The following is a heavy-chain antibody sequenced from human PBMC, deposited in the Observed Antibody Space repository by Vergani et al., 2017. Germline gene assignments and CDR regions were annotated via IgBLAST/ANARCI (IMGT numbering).Heavy chain of an antibody. CDR1: GGSISSYY. J-gene: IGHJ5*02. V-gene: IGHV4-59*01. CDR2: INHSGST. CDR3: ARLIAAAAWFDP. Sequence: QVQLQESGPGLVKPSETLSLTCTVSGGSISSYYWSWIRQPPGKGLEWIGEINHSGSTNYNPSLKSRVTISVDTSKNQFSLKLSSVTAADTAVYYCARLIAAAAWFDPWGQGTLVTVSS. D-gene: IGHD6-13*01.